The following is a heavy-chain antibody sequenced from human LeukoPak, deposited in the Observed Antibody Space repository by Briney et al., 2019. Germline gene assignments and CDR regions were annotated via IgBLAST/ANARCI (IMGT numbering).Heavy chain of an antibody. CDR2: ISGSGGST. V-gene: IGHV3-23*01. D-gene: IGHD5-18*01. Sequence: GGSLRLSCAASGFTFSTYAMNWVRQAPGKGLEWVSAISGSGGSTYYADSVKGRFTISRDNSKNTLYLQMNSLRAEDTAVYYCAKVAGYSYVGVYYFDYWGQGTLVTVSS. J-gene: IGHJ4*02. CDR3: AKVAGYSYVGVYYFDY. CDR1: GFTFSTYA.